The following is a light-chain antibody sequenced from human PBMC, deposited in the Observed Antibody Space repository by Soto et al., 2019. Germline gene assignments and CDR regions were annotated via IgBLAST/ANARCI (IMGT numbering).Light chain of an antibody. Sequence: QTVVTQEPSFSVSPGRTVTLTCGLSSGAVSTSYYPSWYQQTPGQAPRTLIYSTNTRSSGVPDRFSGSILGNKAALTITGAQADDESDYYCVRVGVFGGGTKLTV. CDR1: SGAVSTSYY. CDR2: STN. J-gene: IGLJ2*01. CDR3: VRVGV. V-gene: IGLV8-61*01.